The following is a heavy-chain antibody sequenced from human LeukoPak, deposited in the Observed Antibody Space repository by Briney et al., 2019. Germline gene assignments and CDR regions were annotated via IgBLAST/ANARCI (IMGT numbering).Heavy chain of an antibody. CDR3: ARRSGSGSYIDY. CDR2: ISAYNGQT. Sequence: ASVKLSCNASGYTFTSNGITWIRQPPGQGLERMGWISAYNGQTNYAQSLQGRVAMTTDTSTSTAYMELRSLRSDDTAVYYCARRSGSGSYIDYWGQGTLVTVSS. J-gene: IGHJ4*02. V-gene: IGHV1-18*01. CDR1: GYTFTSNG. D-gene: IGHD3-10*01.